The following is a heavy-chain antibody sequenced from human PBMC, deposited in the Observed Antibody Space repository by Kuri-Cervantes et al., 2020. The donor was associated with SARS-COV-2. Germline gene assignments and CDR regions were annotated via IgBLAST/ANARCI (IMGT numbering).Heavy chain of an antibody. J-gene: IGHJ2*01. CDR2: IYPGDSDT. Sequence: GGSLRLSCKGSGYSFTSYWIGWVRQMPGKGLEWMGIIYPGDSDTRYSPSFQGQVTISADRSISTAYLQWSSLKASDTAMYYCARRSWYFDLWGRGTLVTVSS. CDR3: ARRSWYFDL. CDR1: GYSFTSYW. V-gene: IGHV5-51*01.